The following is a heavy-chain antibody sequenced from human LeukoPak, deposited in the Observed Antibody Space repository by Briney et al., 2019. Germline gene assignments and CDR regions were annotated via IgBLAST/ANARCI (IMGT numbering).Heavy chain of an antibody. CDR3: AREVRGVPEFDY. CDR2: ISSSGSTI. Sequence: PGGSLRLSCAASGFTFSSYWMSWVRQAPGKGLEWVSFISSSGSTIYYADSVKGRFTISRDNAKNSLYLQMNSLRADDTAVYYCAREVRGVPEFDYWGQGALVTVSS. D-gene: IGHD3-10*01. J-gene: IGHJ4*02. CDR1: GFTFSSYW. V-gene: IGHV3-48*04.